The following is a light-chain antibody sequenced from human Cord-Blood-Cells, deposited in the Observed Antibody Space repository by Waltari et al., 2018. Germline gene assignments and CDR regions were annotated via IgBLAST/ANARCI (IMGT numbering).Light chain of an antibody. Sequence: QSALTQPRSVSGSPGQSVTISCTGTSSDVGGYNYVSWYQQHPGKAPKLMIYTGSKRPSGVPDRFSGSKSGNTASLTISGLQAEDEADYYCGSYAGSYTFVVFGGGTKLTVL. CDR2: TGS. CDR1: SSDVGGYNY. CDR3: GSYAGSYTFVV. J-gene: IGLJ2*01. V-gene: IGLV2-11*01.